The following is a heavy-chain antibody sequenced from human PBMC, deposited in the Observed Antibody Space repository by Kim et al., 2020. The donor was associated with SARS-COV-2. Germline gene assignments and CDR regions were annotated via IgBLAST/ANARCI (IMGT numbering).Heavy chain of an antibody. V-gene: IGHV4-4*02. CDR2: IYHSGST. Sequence: SETLSLTCAVSGGSISSSNWWSWVRQPPGKGLEWIGEIYHSGSTNYNPSLKSRVTISVDKSKNLFSLKLSSVTAADTAVYYCARTSGIAVAGTPDYWGQGTLVTVSS. CDR3: ARTSGIAVAGTPDY. CDR1: GGSISSSNW. D-gene: IGHD6-19*01. J-gene: IGHJ4*02.